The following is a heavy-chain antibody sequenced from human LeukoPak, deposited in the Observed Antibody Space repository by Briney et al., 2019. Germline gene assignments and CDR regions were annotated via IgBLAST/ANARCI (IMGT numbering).Heavy chain of an antibody. Sequence: GGSLRLSCAASGFTFSSYSMNWVCQAPGKGLEWVSSISSSSSYIYYADSVKGRFTISRDNAKNSLYLQMNSLRAEDTAVYYCARDDEYDFYGMDVWGQGTTATVSS. CDR1: GFTFSSYS. CDR3: ARDDEYDFYGMDV. CDR2: ISSSSSYI. V-gene: IGHV3-21*01. J-gene: IGHJ6*02.